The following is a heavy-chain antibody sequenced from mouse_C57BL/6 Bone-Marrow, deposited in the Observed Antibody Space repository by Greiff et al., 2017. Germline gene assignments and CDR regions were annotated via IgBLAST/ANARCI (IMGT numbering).Heavy chain of an antibody. CDR1: GFTFSDYY. J-gene: IGHJ2*01. Sequence: EVKLMESGGGLVQPGGSLKLSCAASGFTFSDYYMYWVRQTPEKRLEWVAYISNGGGSTYYPDTVKGRFTIFRDNAKNTLYLQMSRLKSEDTAMYYCARQGGDYWGQGTTLTVSS. V-gene: IGHV5-12*01. CDR3: ARQGGDY. CDR2: ISNGGGST.